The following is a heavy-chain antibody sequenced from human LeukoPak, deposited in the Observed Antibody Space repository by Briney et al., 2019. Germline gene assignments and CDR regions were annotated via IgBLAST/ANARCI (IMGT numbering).Heavy chain of an antibody. CDR1: GYTFTSYD. CDR2: MNPNSGNT. D-gene: IGHD6-19*01. J-gene: IGHJ4*02. Sequence: GASVKVSRKASGYTFTSYDINWVRQATGQGLEWMGWMNPNSGNTGYAQKFQGRVTMTRNTSISTAYMELSSLRSEDTAVYYCARGLLAVAGTGVDYWGQGTLVTVSS. CDR3: ARGLLAVAGTGVDY. V-gene: IGHV1-8*01.